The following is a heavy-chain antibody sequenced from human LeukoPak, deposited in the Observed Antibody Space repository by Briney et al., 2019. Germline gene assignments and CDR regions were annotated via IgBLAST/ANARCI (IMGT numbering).Heavy chain of an antibody. CDR3: ARDPDYYGSGDAFDI. Sequence: SETLSLTCTVSGGSIRSSYYYWGWIRQPPGKGLEWIGSIYDSGSTYYNPSLKSRVTISVDTSKNQFSLKLSSVTAADTAVYYCARDPDYYGSGDAFDIWGQGTMVTVSS. V-gene: IGHV4-39*07. CDR1: GGSIRSSYYY. J-gene: IGHJ3*02. D-gene: IGHD3-10*01. CDR2: IYDSGST.